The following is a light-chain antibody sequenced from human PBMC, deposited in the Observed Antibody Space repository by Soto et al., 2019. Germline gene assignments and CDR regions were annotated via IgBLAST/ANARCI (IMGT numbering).Light chain of an antibody. CDR2: SNI. Sequence: QLVLTQPPSVSGAPGQRVTISCTGRSSNIGAGYTVHWYQQLPGTAPKLLIYSNINRPSGVPDRFSGSKSGTSASLAITGLQAEDEADYSCQSFDSSLNDWMFGRGTKLTVL. V-gene: IGLV1-40*01. J-gene: IGLJ3*02. CDR3: QSFDSSLNDWM. CDR1: SSNIGAGYT.